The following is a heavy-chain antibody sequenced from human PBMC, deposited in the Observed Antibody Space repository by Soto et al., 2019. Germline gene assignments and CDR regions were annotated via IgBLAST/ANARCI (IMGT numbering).Heavy chain of an antibody. CDR1: GFTFSNYA. CDR3: AKDCSSTTCYINY. Sequence: EVQLLESGGGLVQPGGSLRLSCAASGFTFSNYAMSWVRQAPGKGLEWVSAISGSGGSTYYADSVKGRFTISRDNXKNTLYLQMNTLRAEDTAVYYCAKDCSSTTCYINYWGQGTLVTVSS. V-gene: IGHV3-23*01. J-gene: IGHJ4*02. D-gene: IGHD2-2*01. CDR2: ISGSGGST.